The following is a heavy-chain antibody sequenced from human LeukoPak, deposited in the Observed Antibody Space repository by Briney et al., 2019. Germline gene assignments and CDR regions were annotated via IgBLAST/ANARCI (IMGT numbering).Heavy chain of an antibody. V-gene: IGHV3-7*01. Sequence: GGSLRLSCAASGFTFSSYWMSWVRQAPGKGLEWVANIKQDGSEKYYVDSVKGRFTISRDNAKNSLYLQMNSLRAEDTAVYYRARDFYSSSVGVDYWGQGTLVTVSS. J-gene: IGHJ4*02. CDR3: ARDFYSSSVGVDY. CDR2: IKQDGSEK. D-gene: IGHD6-19*01. CDR1: GFTFSSYW.